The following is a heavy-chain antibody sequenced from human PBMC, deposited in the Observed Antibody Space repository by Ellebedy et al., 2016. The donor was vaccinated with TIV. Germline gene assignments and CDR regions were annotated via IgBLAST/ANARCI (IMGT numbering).Heavy chain of an antibody. CDR1: GYTFTSYG. D-gene: IGHD1-1*01. Sequence: ASVKVSCXASGYTFTSYGVSWVRQAPGQGLEWMGWINAYNGDTRYPQKFQGRVTMTTDTSTSTAYLGLRSLRSDDTAVYYCARDMAPGTPGRGDYWGQGTLVTVSS. V-gene: IGHV1-18*01. CDR3: ARDMAPGTPGRGDY. CDR2: INAYNGDT. J-gene: IGHJ4*02.